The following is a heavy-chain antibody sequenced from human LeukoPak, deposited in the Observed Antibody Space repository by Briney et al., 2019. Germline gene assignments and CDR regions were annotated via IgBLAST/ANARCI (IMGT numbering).Heavy chain of an antibody. CDR2: IYYSGNT. J-gene: IGHJ4*02. CDR1: GGSISSSSYY. CDR3: ASSLVATIDY. V-gene: IGHV4-39*07. D-gene: IGHD5-12*01. Sequence: SETLSLTCTISGGSISSSSYYWGWIRQPPGKGLECIGNIYYSGNTNNNPSLKSRVSISVDTSKNQFSLNLTSVTAADTAVYYCASSLVATIDYWGQGTLVTVSS.